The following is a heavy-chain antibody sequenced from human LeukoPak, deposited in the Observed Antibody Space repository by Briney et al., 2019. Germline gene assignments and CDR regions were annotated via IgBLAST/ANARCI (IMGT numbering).Heavy chain of an antibody. J-gene: IGHJ4*02. CDR3: ARTTVVAKYFDY. D-gene: IGHD4-23*01. Sequence: SRNLSLTCTVSGGSISSGGYYWSWIRQHPGKGLEWIGYIYYSGSTYYNPSLKSRLTISVDTSKNQFSLKLSSVTAADTAVYYCARTTVVAKYFDYWGQGTLVTVSS. V-gene: IGHV4-31*03. CDR1: GGSISSGGYY. CDR2: IYYSGST.